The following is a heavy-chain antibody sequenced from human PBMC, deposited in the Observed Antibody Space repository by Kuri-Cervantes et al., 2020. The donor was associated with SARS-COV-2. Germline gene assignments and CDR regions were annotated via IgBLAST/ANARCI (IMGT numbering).Heavy chain of an antibody. CDR3: ARGELLLGFDY. CDR2: IFYSGST. CDR1: GGSISGHY. V-gene: IGHV4-59*08. D-gene: IGHD1-26*01. Sequence: SETLSLTCTVSGGSISGHYWSWIRQPPGKGLEWIGNIFYSGSTNYNPSLKSRVTISVDTSKNQFSLKLSSVTAADTAVYYCARGELLLGFDYWGQGTLVTVSS. J-gene: IGHJ4*02.